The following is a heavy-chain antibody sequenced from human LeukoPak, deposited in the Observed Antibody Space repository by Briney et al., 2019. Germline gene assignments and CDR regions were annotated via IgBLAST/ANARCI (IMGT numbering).Heavy chain of an antibody. D-gene: IGHD2-2*03. V-gene: IGHV1-18*01. CDR3: ARLSYLLDIVVVPAAITINRFDP. CDR1: GYTFTSYG. J-gene: IGHJ5*02. CDR2: ISVYNGNP. Sequence: ASVKVSCKASGYTFTSYGISWVRQAPAQGLEWMGWISVYNGNPNYAQKRQGRVTMTTEPSTSTAYKELRSLKSDDTAVYYCARLSYLLDIVVVPAAITINRFDPWGQGTLVTVSS.